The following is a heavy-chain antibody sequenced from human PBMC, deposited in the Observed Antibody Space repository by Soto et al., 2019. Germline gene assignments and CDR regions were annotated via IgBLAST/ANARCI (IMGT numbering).Heavy chain of an antibody. J-gene: IGHJ4*02. CDR1: GGTFSSYA. CDR3: ARSGQIGIVVVTHFDY. CDR2: IIPIFGTA. Sequence: QVQLVQSGAEVKKPGSSVKVSCKASGGTFSSYAISWARQAPGQGLECMGGIIPIFGTANYAQKFQGRVTITANESTSTAYMELSSLRSEATAVYYCARSGQIGIVVVTHFDYWGQGTLVTVSS. V-gene: IGHV1-69*01. D-gene: IGHD3-22*01.